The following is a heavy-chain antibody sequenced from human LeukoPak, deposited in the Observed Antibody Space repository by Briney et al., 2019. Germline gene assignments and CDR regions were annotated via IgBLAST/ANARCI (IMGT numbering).Heavy chain of an antibody. Sequence: SETLSLTCGVHGGSLSGYYWTWLRQPPGKGLEWIGEINHSGTTNYNPSLESRVTMSVDTPKNQFSLKLTSVTAADTAVYYCARFQLLTSYYFDYWGQGTLVTASS. J-gene: IGHJ4*02. D-gene: IGHD2-2*01. CDR3: ARFQLLTSYYFDY. V-gene: IGHV4-34*01. CDR1: GGSLSGYY. CDR2: INHSGTT.